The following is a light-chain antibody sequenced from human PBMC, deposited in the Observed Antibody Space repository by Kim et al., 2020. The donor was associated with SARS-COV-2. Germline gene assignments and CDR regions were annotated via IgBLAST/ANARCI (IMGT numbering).Light chain of an antibody. Sequence: DIQMTQSPSTLSASVGDRVTITCRASQSISSWLAWYQQTPGKAPKLLIYDASSLKSGVPSRFSGSGSGTEFTLTISSLQPDDFATYYCKQYNSYYTLGQGTKLEI. CDR3: KQYNSYYT. CDR2: DAS. J-gene: IGKJ2*01. V-gene: IGKV1-5*01. CDR1: QSISSW.